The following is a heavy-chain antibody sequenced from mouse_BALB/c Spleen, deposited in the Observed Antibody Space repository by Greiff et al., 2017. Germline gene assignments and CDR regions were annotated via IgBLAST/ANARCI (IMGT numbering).Heavy chain of an antibody. V-gene: IGHV5-17*02. D-gene: IGHD2-14*01. CDR2: ISSGSSTI. CDR3: ASRYDVKGYYAMDY. CDR1: GFTFSSFG. J-gene: IGHJ4*01. Sequence: EVQLVESGGGLVQPGGSRKLSCAASGFTFSSFGMHWVRQAPEKGLEWVAYISSGSSTIYYADTVKGRFTISRDNPKNTLFLQMTSLRSEDTAMYYCASRYDVKGYYAMDYWGQGTSVTVSS.